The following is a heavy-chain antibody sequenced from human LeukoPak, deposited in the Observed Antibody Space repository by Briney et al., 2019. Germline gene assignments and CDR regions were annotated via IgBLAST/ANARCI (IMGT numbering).Heavy chain of an antibody. CDR1: GFTFDDYA. CDR3: AKEGVRGVYFDY. Sequence: GRSLGLSCAASGFTFDDYAMHWVRQAPGKGLGWVSGISWNSGSIGYADSVKGRFTISRDNAKNSLYLQMNSLRAEDTALYYCAKEGVRGVYFDYWGQGTLVTVSS. D-gene: IGHD3-10*01. CDR2: ISWNSGSI. J-gene: IGHJ4*02. V-gene: IGHV3-9*01.